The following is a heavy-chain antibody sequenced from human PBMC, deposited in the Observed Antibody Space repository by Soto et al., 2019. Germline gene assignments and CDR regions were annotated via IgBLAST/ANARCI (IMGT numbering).Heavy chain of an antibody. J-gene: IGHJ6*02. CDR1: GGSVSSGSYY. CDR3: ARELDTAMDYYYYYGRDV. V-gene: IGHV4-61*01. CDR2: IYYSGST. D-gene: IGHD5-18*01. Sequence: PSETLSLTCTVSGGSVSSGSYYWSWIRQPPGKGLEWIGYIYYSGSTNYNPSLKSRVTISVDTSKNQFSLKLSSVTAADTAVYYCARELDTAMDYYYYYGRDVWGQGTTVTVSS.